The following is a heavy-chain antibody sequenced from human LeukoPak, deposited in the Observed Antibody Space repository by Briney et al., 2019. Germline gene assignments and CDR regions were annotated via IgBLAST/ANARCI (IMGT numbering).Heavy chain of an antibody. J-gene: IGHJ4*02. CDR1: GGSISSYY. V-gene: IGHV4-4*07. D-gene: IGHD6-19*01. Sequence: SETLSLTCTVSGGSISSYYWSWIRQPAGKGLEWIGRIYTSGSTNYNPSLKSRVTMSLDTSKNQFSLKLSSVTAADTAVYYCARQYYTSGPPRVFDYWGQGTLVTVSS. CDR2: IYTSGST. CDR3: ARQYYTSGPPRVFDY.